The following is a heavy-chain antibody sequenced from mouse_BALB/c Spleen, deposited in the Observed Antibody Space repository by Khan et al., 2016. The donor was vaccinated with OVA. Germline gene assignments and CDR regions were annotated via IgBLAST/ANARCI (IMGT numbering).Heavy chain of an antibody. V-gene: IGHV3-2*02. Sequence: EVQLQESGPGLVKPSQSLSLTCTVTGYSITSDYAWNWIRQFPGNKLEWMGYISYSGSTSYNPSLKSRISITRDTSKNQFFLQLNSVTTEDTATYYCARCDYYGSSYEYYAMDYWGQGTSVTVSS. CDR2: ISYSGST. J-gene: IGHJ4*01. D-gene: IGHD1-1*01. CDR1: GYSITSDYA. CDR3: ARCDYYGSSYEYYAMDY.